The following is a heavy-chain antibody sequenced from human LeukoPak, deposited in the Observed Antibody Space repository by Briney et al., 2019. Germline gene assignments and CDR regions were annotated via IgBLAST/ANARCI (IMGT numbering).Heavy chain of an antibody. CDR2: INPNSGGT. D-gene: IGHD6-19*01. CDR1: GYTSTGYY. CDR3: ARDSSGWFAGYYFDY. Sequence: ASVKVSCKASGYTSTGYYMHWVRQAPGQGLEWMGWINPNSGGTNYAQKFQGRVTMTRDTSISTAYMELSRLRSDDTAVYYCARDSSGWFAGYYFDYWGQGTLVTVSS. V-gene: IGHV1-2*02. J-gene: IGHJ4*02.